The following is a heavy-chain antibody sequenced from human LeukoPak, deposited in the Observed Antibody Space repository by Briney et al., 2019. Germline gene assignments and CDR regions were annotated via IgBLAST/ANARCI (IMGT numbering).Heavy chain of an antibody. D-gene: IGHD6-13*01. Sequence: ASVKVSCKASGYTFTGYYMHWVRQAPGQGLEWMGWINPNSGGTNYAQKFQGRVTMTRDTSISTAYMELSRLRSDDTAVYYCARDTDIAAAGTKDYWGQGTLVTVSS. CDR2: INPNSGGT. CDR3: ARDTDIAAAGTKDY. CDR1: GYTFTGYY. V-gene: IGHV1-2*02. J-gene: IGHJ4*02.